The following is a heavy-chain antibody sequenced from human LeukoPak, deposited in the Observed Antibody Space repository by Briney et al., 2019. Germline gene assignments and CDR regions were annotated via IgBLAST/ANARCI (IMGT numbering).Heavy chain of an antibody. CDR2: INHSGST. V-gene: IGHV4-34*01. CDR1: GGSFSGYY. D-gene: IGHD3-10*01. J-gene: IGHJ4*02. CDR3: ARGVPGAFHLTMVRGVQDYFDY. Sequence: PSETLSLTCAVYGGSFSGYYWSWIRQPPGKGLEWIGEINHSGSTNYNPSLKSRVTISVDTSKNQFSLKLSSVTAADTAVYYCARGVPGAFHLTMVRGVQDYFDYWGQGTLVTVSS.